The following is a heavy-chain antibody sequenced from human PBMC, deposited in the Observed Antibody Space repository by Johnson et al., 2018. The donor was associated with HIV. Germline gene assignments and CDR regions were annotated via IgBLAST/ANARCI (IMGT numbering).Heavy chain of an antibody. CDR2: ISYDGSNK. V-gene: IGHV3-30*03. Sequence: QVQLVESGGGLVQPGRSLRLSCAASGFTFSSYDMHWVRQAPGKGLEWVAVISYDGSNKYYADSVKGRFTISRDNSKNTLYLQMNSLRAEDTAVYYCARSNWAHFDAFDIWGQGTMVTVSS. CDR1: GFTFSSYD. CDR3: ARSNWAHFDAFDI. J-gene: IGHJ3*02. D-gene: IGHD7-27*01.